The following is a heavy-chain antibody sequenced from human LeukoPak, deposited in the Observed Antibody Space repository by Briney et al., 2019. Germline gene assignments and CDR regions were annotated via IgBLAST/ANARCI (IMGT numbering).Heavy chain of an antibody. CDR2: ISDGGART. CDR3: AKVYLRYYYGMDV. Sequence: GGSLRLSWAASGFTFSSYAMSWVRQAPGRGLEWVSAISDGGARTYYADSVKGRFTISRDNSKNTLYLQMNSLRAEDTAVYYCAKVYLRYYYGMDVWGQGTTVTVSS. D-gene: IGHD2-21*01. V-gene: IGHV3-23*01. J-gene: IGHJ6*02. CDR1: GFTFSSYA.